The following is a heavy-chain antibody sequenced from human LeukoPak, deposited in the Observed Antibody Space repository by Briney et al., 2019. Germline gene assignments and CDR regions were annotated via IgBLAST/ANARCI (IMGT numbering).Heavy chain of an antibody. V-gene: IGHV3-30*02. CDR2: IRYDGSNK. CDR3: ASRITASTYYDFWSGYWGLDY. Sequence: GGSLRLSCAASGFTFSSYGMHWVRQAPGKGLEWVAFIRYDGSNKYYADSVKGRFTISRDNSKNTLYLQMNSLRAEDTAVYYCASRITASTYYDFWSGYWGLDYWGQGTLVTVSS. CDR1: GFTFSSYG. J-gene: IGHJ4*02. D-gene: IGHD3-3*01.